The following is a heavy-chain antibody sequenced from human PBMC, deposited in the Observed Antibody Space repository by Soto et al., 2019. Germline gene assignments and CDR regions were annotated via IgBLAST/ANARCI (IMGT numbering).Heavy chain of an antibody. D-gene: IGHD2-15*01. CDR3: ARVNIVVSDDWFDP. Sequence: GASVKVSCKASGYTFTSYGISWVRQAPGQGLEWMGWISAYNGNTNYAQKLQGRVTMTTDTSTSTAYMELRSLRSDDTAVYYCARVNIVVSDDWFDPWGQGTLVTVSS. V-gene: IGHV1-18*01. CDR1: GYTFTSYG. J-gene: IGHJ5*02. CDR2: ISAYNGNT.